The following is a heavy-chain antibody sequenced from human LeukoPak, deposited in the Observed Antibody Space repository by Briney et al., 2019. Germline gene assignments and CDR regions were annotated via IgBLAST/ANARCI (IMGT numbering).Heavy chain of an antibody. CDR1: GYTFTGYY. CDR3: ARDRVGATPTNWFDP. V-gene: IGHV1-2*02. D-gene: IGHD1-26*01. CDR2: INPNSGGT. J-gene: IGHJ5*02. Sequence: GASVKLSCKASGYTFTGYYMHWVRQAPGQGLEWMGWINPNSGGTNYAQKFQGRVTMTRDTSISTAYMELSRLRSDDTAVYYCARDRVGATPTNWFDPWGQGTLVTVSS.